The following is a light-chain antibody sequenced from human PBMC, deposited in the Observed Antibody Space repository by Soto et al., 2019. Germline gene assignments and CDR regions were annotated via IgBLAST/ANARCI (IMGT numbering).Light chain of an antibody. CDR3: QSYDSSLSAYV. V-gene: IGLV1-40*01. CDR1: SSNIGAGYD. CDR2: GNS. J-gene: IGLJ1*01. Sequence: SVLTQPPSVSGAPGQRVTISCTGSSSNIGAGYDVHWYQQLPGTAPKLLIYGNSNRPSGVPDRFSGSKSGTSASLAITGLQAEDEADYYCQSYDSSLSAYVFGTGTKVTLL.